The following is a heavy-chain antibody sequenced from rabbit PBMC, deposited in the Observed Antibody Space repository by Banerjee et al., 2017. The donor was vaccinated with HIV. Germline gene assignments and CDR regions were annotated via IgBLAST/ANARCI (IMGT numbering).Heavy chain of an antibody. J-gene: IGHJ4*01. V-gene: IGHV1S45*01. CDR2: INTSSGNT. Sequence: QEQLVESGGGLVKPEGSLTITCTASGFSFSNKCVMCWVRQAPGKGLEWIACINTSSGNTVYATWAKGRFTISKTSSTTVTLQMTSLTAADTATYFCARGYDGYGGFNLWGQGTLVTVS. CDR3: ARGYDGYGGFNL. CDR1: GFSFSNKCV. D-gene: IGHD4-2*01.